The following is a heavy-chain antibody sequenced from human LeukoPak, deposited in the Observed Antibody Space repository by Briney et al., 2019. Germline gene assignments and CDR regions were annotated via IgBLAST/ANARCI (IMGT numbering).Heavy chain of an antibody. CDR2: ISGSGGTT. D-gene: IGHD1-26*01. CDR3: VTSRRTGTYLEGYFDL. CDR1: GFILSNYW. J-gene: IGHJ2*01. Sequence: PGGSLRLSCAASGFILSNYWMSWVRQAPGKGLEWVSTISGSGGTTYYADSVKGRFTISRDNSKNTLHLQMNTLRAEDTAIFYCVTSRRTGTYLEGYFDLWGRGTLVTVSS. V-gene: IGHV3-23*01.